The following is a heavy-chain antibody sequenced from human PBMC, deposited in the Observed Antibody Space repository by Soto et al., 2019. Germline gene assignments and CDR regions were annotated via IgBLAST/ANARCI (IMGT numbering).Heavy chain of an antibody. CDR3: ARLGSIAAYYFDY. J-gene: IGHJ4*02. V-gene: IGHV5-51*01. CDR1: GYSFTSYW. CDR2: IYAGDSDT. D-gene: IGHD6-6*01. Sequence: PGESLKISCKASGYSFTSYWIGWVRQMPGKGLEWMGTIYAGDSDTRYSLSSQGQVTISADRSINTAYLQWSSLKASDTALYYCARLGSIAAYYFDYWGQGTLVTVSS.